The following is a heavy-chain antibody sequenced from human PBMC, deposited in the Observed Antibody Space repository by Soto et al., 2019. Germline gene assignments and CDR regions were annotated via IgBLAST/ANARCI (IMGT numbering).Heavy chain of an antibody. CDR3: ARYDAESGSNKLDP. D-gene: IGHD5-12*01. Sequence: QVQLQESGPGLVKPSETLSVTCTVSGGSVSSRSHFWSWIRQPPGGGLQWIGYIYYSGSTNYHPSLKSRATLSVDTSRNQFSLRLTSVTAADTAVYYCARYDAESGSNKLDPWGHGTLVTVSS. CDR2: IYYSGST. J-gene: IGHJ5*02. CDR1: GGSVSSRSHF. V-gene: IGHV4-61*01.